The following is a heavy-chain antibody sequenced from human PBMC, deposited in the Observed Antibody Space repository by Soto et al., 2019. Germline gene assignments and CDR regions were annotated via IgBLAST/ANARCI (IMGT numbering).Heavy chain of an antibody. CDR3: ARDHCDGGSYFQADY. D-gene: IGHD2-15*01. CDR1: GFTFSSYC. V-gene: IGHV3-21*01. J-gene: IGHJ4*02. CDR2: ISSSSSNI. Sequence: EVQLVESGGCLVKPGGSLRLSCAASGFTFSSYCMNWVRQTPGKGLEWVSYISSSSSNIYYADSVKGRFTISRDNAKSSLYLQMNSLRAEDTAVYYCARDHCDGGSYFQADYWGQGTLVIVSS.